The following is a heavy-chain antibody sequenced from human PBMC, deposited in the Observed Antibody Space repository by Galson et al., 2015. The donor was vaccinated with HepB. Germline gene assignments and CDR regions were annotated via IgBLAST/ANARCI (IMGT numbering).Heavy chain of an antibody. D-gene: IGHD3-3*01. CDR1: GGTFSSYA. Sequence: SVKVSCKASGGTFSSYAISWVRQAPGQGLEWMGGIIPILGIANYAQKFQGRVTITADKSTSTAYMELSSLRSEDTAVYYCARAGLRLSAFDIWGQGTMVTVSS. CDR2: IIPILGIA. CDR3: ARAGLRLSAFDI. J-gene: IGHJ3*02. V-gene: IGHV1-69*10.